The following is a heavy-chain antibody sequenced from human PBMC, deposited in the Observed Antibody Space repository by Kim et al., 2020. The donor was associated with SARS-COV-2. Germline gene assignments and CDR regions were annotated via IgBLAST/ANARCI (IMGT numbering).Heavy chain of an antibody. CDR2: ISWNSGSI. CDR3: AKDAPLLWFGELSS. CDR1: GFTFDDYA. V-gene: IGHV3-9*01. J-gene: IGHJ5*02. D-gene: IGHD3-10*01. Sequence: GGFLRLSCAASGFTFDDYAMHWVRQAPGKGLEWVSGISWNSGSIGYADSVKGRFTISRDNAKNSLYLQMNSLRAEDTALYYCAKDAPLLWFGELSSWGQGALVTVSS.